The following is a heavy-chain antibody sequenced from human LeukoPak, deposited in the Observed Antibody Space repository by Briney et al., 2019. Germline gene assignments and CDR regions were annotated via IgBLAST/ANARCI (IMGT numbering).Heavy chain of an antibody. Sequence: SQTLSLTCNVSGVSIRSGSYYWSWIRQPAGKGLEWIGRIYTSGTTNYNPSLKSRVTISVGTSKSQFSLKLSSVTAADTAVYYCARSFLGSSSLDYWGQGTLVTVSS. CDR2: IYTSGTT. V-gene: IGHV4-61*02. J-gene: IGHJ4*02. CDR3: ARSFLGSSSLDY. D-gene: IGHD6-6*01. CDR1: GVSIRSGSYY.